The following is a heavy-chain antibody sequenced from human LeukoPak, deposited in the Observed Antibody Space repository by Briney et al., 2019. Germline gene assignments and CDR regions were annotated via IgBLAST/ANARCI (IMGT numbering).Heavy chain of an antibody. Sequence: SETLSLTCAVYGGSFSGYYWSWIRQPPGKGLEWIGEINHSGSTNYNPSLKSRVTISVDTSKNQFSLKLSSVTAADTAVYYCGRGSGYSYGYVYWGQGTLVTVSS. J-gene: IGHJ4*02. D-gene: IGHD5-18*01. CDR2: INHSGST. CDR1: GGSFSGYY. CDR3: GRGSGYSYGYVY. V-gene: IGHV4-34*01.